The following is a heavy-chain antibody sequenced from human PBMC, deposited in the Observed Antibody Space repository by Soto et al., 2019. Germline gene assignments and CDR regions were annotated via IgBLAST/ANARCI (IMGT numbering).Heavy chain of an antibody. CDR3: ARPLKAVAGQNRPRVYYYYYGMDV. V-gene: IGHV3-48*01. CDR2: ISSSSSTI. J-gene: IGHJ6*02. CDR1: GFTFSSYS. Sequence: GGSLRLSCEASGFTFSSYSMNWVRQAPGKGLEWVSYISSSSSTIYYADSVKGRFTISRDNAKNSLYLQMNSLRAEDTAVYYCARPLKAVAGQNRPRVYYYYYGMDVWGQGTTVTVSS. D-gene: IGHD6-19*01.